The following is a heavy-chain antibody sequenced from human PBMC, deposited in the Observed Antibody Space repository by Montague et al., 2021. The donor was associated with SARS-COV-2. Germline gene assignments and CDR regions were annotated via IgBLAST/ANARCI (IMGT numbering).Heavy chain of an antibody. CDR3: ARRYDLYRAEAFDV. D-gene: IGHD3-3*01. CDR2: IYWDGDK. V-gene: IGHV2-5*02. Sequence: PALVKPTQTLTLTCGFSGFSLNTDGVGVAWIRRPPGKALEWLALIYWDGDKRYSPSLTTRLTITKDTSKNRVVLTMTSLDPVDTATYYCARRYDLYRAEAFDVWGQGTMLTVSS. J-gene: IGHJ3*01. CDR1: GFSLNTDGVG.